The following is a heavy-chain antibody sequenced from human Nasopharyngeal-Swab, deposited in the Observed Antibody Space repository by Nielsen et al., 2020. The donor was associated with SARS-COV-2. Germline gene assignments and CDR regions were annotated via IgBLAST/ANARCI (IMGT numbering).Heavy chain of an antibody. CDR3: VRGWRSNSFDY. J-gene: IGHJ4*01. D-gene: IGHD2/OR15-2a*01. V-gene: IGHV3-48*01. Sequence: GGSLRLFCAASGFTLSTYSMDWVRQVPGKGLEWVAHIGTSSTPIYYADSVRGRFSISRDNAKNSLSLLMSTLRGEDTAVYYCVRGWRSNSFDYWGQGARVTVSA. CDR2: IGTSSTPI. CDR1: GFTLSTYS.